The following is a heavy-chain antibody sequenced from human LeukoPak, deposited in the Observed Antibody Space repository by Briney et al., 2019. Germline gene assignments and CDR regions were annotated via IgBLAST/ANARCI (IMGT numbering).Heavy chain of an antibody. V-gene: IGHV1-18*01. J-gene: IGHJ4*02. Sequence: GASVKVSCKASGYTLTSYGITWVRQAPGQGLEWMGWISGYNGYTNYAQKLQGRVTMTTDTSTSTAYMELRSLRSDDTAVYYCARDRVFFRRGADGTDYWGQGTLVTVSS. CDR2: ISGYNGYT. D-gene: IGHD1-26*01. CDR3: ARDRVFFRRGADGTDY. CDR1: GYTLTSYG.